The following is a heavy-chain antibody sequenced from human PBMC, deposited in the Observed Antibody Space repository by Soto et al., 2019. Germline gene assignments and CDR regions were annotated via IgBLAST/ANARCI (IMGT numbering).Heavy chain of an antibody. CDR1: GYTFTSYY. Sequence: ASVKVSCKASGYTFTSYYMHWVRQAPGQGLEWMGIINPSGGSTSYAQKFQGRVTMTRDTSTSTVYMELSSLRSEDTAVYYCARVRGGVGATPYNWFDPWGQGTLVTVSS. J-gene: IGHJ5*02. D-gene: IGHD1-26*01. CDR2: INPSGGST. V-gene: IGHV1-46*01. CDR3: ARVRGGVGATPYNWFDP.